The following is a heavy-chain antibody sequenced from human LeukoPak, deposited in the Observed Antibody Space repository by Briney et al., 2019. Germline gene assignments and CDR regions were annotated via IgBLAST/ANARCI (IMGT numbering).Heavy chain of an antibody. CDR3: AKLGSGSYYNRADN. Sequence: GGSLRLSCAASGFTFDDYAMHWVRQAPGKGLEWVSGISWNSGSIGYADSVKGRFTISRDNAKNSLYLQMNSLRAEDTALYYCAKLGSGSYYNRADNWGQGTLVTVSS. CDR2: ISWNSGSI. V-gene: IGHV3-9*01. CDR1: GFTFDDYA. J-gene: IGHJ4*02. D-gene: IGHD3-10*01.